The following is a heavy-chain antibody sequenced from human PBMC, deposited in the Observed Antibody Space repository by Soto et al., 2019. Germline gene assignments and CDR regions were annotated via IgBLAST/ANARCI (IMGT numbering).Heavy chain of an antibody. V-gene: IGHV1-69*06. CDR2: IIPIFGTA. CDR1: GGTFSSYA. Sequence: QVQLAQSGAEVKKPGSSVKVSCKASGGTFSSYAISWVRQAPGQGLEWMGGIIPIFGTANYAQKFQGRVTITADKSTSTAYMELSSLRSEDTAVYYCARVPSPGIAARPALYYFDYWGQGTLVTVSS. J-gene: IGHJ4*02. CDR3: ARVPSPGIAARPALYYFDY. D-gene: IGHD6-6*01.